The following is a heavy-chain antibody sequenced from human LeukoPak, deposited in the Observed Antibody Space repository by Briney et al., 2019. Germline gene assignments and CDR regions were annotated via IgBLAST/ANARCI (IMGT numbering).Heavy chain of an antibody. CDR2: TYYRSKWNN. J-gene: IGHJ3*01. Sequence: SQTLSLTCAISGDSVSTNSVAWNWIRQSPSRGLEWLGRTYYRSKWNNDYAVSVKSLITTNPDTSKNQFSLQLNSVTPDDTALYYCARGKYSGFDLWGQGTMVTVSS. CDR1: GDSVSTNSVA. V-gene: IGHV6-1*01. D-gene: IGHD2-15*01. CDR3: ARGKYSGFDL.